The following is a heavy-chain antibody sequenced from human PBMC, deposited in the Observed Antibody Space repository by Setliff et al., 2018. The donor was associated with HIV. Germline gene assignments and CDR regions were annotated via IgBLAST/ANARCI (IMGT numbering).Heavy chain of an antibody. V-gene: IGHV4-39*07. D-gene: IGHD3-10*01. CDR3: AREAGSGSYYSRVYYMDV. Sequence: SETLSLTCTVTDDSLSRSDFYWAWIRQPPEKGLEWVASIYDTGDTHYNPSLKSRVTISRDMSKNQFSLKLSSVTVADTAVYYCAREAGSGSYYSRVYYMDVWGKGTTVTVSS. J-gene: IGHJ6*03. CDR1: DDSLSRSDFY. CDR2: IYDTGDT.